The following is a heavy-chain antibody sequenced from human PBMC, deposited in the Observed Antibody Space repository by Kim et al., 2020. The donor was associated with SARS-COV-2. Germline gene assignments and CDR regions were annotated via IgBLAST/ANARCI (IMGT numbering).Heavy chain of an antibody. D-gene: IGHD1-26*01. CDR2: IYPGDSDT. J-gene: IGHJ6*02. V-gene: IGHV5-51*01. Sequence: GESLKISCKGSGYSFTSYWIGWVRQMPGKGLEWMGIIYPGDSDTRYSPSFQGQVTISADKSISTAYLQWSSLKASDTAMYYCARHMGQGNERVTTDNYYYYYGMDVWGQGTTVTVSS. CDR1: GYSFTSYW. CDR3: ARHMGQGNERVTTDNYYYYYGMDV.